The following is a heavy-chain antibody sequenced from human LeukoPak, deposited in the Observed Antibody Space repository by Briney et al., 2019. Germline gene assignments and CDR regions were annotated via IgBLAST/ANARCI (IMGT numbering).Heavy chain of an antibody. D-gene: IGHD3-10*01. CDR3: VAGHGSVHT. CDR2: IVVGSGNT. CDR1: GFTFTNSA. Sequence: SVKVSCKASGFTFTNSAIQWVRQARGQRLEWIGWIVVGSGNTDYAQKFQDRVTITRDMSTSTAYMELSSLRYEDTAVFYCVAGHGSVHTWGRGTLVTVSS. V-gene: IGHV1-58*02. J-gene: IGHJ4*02.